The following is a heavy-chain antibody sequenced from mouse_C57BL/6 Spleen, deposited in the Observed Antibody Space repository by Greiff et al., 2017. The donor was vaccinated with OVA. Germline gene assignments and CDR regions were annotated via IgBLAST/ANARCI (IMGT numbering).Heavy chain of an antibody. Sequence: VQLKESGPELVKPGASVKISCKASGYSFTGYYMNWVKQSPEKSLEWIGEINPSTGGTTYNQKFKAKATLTVDKSSSTAYMQLKSLTAEDSAVYYCARSDYGSSPDYWGQGTTLTGSS. CDR1: GYSFTGYY. V-gene: IGHV1-42*01. CDR2: INPSTGGT. J-gene: IGHJ2*01. D-gene: IGHD1-1*01. CDR3: ARSDYGSSPDY.